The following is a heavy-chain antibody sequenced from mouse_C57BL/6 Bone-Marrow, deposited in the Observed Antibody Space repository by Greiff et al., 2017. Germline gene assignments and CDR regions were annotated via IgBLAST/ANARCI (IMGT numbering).Heavy chain of an antibody. J-gene: IGHJ1*03. CDR3: ARIYSWYFDV. CDR2: ISSGGSYT. Sequence: EVQVVESGGDLVKPGGSLKLSCAASGFTFSSSGMSWVRQTPDKRLEWVATISSGGSYTYYPDSVKGRFTISRDNAKNTLYLQMSSLKSEDTAMYYCARIYSWYFDVWGTGTTVTVSS. CDR1: GFTFSSSG. V-gene: IGHV5-6*01. D-gene: IGHD1-1*01.